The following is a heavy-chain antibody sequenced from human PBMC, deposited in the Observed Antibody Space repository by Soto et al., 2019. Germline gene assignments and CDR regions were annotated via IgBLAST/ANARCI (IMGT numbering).Heavy chain of an antibody. CDR1: GGSLSGYY. CDR2: VKDGGHT. J-gene: IGHJ4*02. D-gene: IGHD5-12*01. Sequence: QVQLQQWGAGLLKPSETLSLNCAVTGGSLSGYYWSWIRQPPGKGLEWIGEVKDGGHTNYSPSLSGXXTXSXXPSNTQSSLRLNSVTAADTGVYYCARGQEGVVATHWDQGSLVTVSS. CDR3: ARGQEGVVATH. V-gene: IGHV4-34*01.